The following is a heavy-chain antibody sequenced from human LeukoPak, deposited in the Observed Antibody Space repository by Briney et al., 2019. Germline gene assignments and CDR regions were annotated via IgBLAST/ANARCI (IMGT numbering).Heavy chain of an antibody. CDR3: AEDKQGAKWFDP. J-gene: IGHJ5*02. CDR2: VSGSGSST. Sequence: GGSLRLSCAASGFTFSSYAMSWVRQAPGKGLEWVSAVSGSGSSTFYAESVKGRFTISRDNSKNTLYLQMNSLRAEDTAVYYCAEDKQGAKWFDPWGQGTLVPVSS. CDR1: GFTFSSYA. V-gene: IGHV3-23*01.